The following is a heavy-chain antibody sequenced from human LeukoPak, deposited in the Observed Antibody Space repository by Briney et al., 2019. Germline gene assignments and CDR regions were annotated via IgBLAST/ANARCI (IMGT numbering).Heavy chain of an antibody. J-gene: IGHJ4*02. CDR2: IGTAGDT. V-gene: IGHV3-13*04. CDR3: VRGTGYSAYDYDFDY. Sequence: GGSLRLSCAASGFTFSSYDMHWVRQPTGKGLEWVSAIGTAGDTYYPGSVKGRFTISRENAKNSLYLQMNSLRVGDTAVYYCVRGTGYSAYDYDFDYWGQGTLVTVSS. D-gene: IGHD5-12*01. CDR1: GFTFSSYD.